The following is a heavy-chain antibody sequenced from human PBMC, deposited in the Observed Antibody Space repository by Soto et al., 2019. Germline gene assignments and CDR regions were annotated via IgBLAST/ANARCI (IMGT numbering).Heavy chain of an antibody. CDR3: AREVIGKYYGMDV. J-gene: IGHJ6*02. CDR2: INTSGGST. CDR1: GYTFTSYY. Sequence: QVQLVQSGAEVKKPGASVKVSCKASGYTFTSYYIHWVRQAPGQGHEWVGVINTSGGSTTYAQKFQDRVTMTRDTSTSTVYMEVTSLRSEDTAVYYCAREVIGKYYGMDVWGPGTAVIVSS. D-gene: IGHD2-21*01. V-gene: IGHV1-46*01.